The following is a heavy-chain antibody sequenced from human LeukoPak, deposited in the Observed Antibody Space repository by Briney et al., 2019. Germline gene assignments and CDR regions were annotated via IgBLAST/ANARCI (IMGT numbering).Heavy chain of an antibody. Sequence: ASVKVSCKASGYTFTSYDINWVRQATGQGLEWMGWMNPNSDNTGYAQKFQGRVTITRNTSISTAYMELSSLRSEDTAVYYCARKRGYSYGYNWFDPWGQGTLVTVSS. J-gene: IGHJ5*02. CDR3: ARKRGYSYGYNWFDP. V-gene: IGHV1-8*03. CDR1: GYTFTSYD. CDR2: MNPNSDNT. D-gene: IGHD5-18*01.